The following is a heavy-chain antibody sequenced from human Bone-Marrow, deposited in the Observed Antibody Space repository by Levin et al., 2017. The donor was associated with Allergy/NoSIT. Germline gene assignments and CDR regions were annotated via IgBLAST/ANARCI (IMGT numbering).Heavy chain of an antibody. CDR3: ARDRSYGDGFDI. CDR1: GYTFTVHY. CDR2: MSPNTGDT. Sequence: GASVKVSCKASGYTFTVHYIHWVRQAPGQGLEWMGWMSPNTGDTNYAQKFQGRVTMTRDTSISTAYMELSRLTSDDTAVFYCARDRSYGDGFDIWGQGTMVNVSS. J-gene: IGHJ3*02. D-gene: IGHD4-17*01. V-gene: IGHV1-2*02.